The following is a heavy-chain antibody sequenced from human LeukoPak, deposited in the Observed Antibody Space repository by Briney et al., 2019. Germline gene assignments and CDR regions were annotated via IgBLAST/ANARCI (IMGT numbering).Heavy chain of an antibody. J-gene: IGHJ6*02. D-gene: IGHD2-2*01. CDR3: ARDNFQQGRWEYQLYYYYYGMDV. V-gene: IGHV3-66*01. CDR1: GLPVSSNY. CDR2: IYSGGST. Sequence: GGSLRLSCEASGLPVSSNYMSWVRQPPGKGLEWVSVIYSGGSTYYADSVKGRFTISRDNSKNTLYLQMNSLRAEDTAVYYCARDNFQQGRWEYQLYYYYYGMDVWGQGTTVTVSS.